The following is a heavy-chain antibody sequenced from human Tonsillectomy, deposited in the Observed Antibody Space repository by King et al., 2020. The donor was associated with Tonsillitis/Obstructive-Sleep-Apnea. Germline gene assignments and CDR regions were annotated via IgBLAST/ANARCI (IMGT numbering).Heavy chain of an antibody. V-gene: IGHV4-4*07. CDR1: GGSISSYY. Sequence: QLQESGPGLVKPSETLSLTCTVSGGSISSYYWSWIRPPAGKGLAWIGRIYTSGSTNYNPSLKSRVTMSVDTSKNQFSLKLSSVTAADTAVYYCARDENYYGMDVWGQGTTVTVSS. CDR2: IYTSGST. J-gene: IGHJ6*02. CDR3: ARDENYYGMDV.